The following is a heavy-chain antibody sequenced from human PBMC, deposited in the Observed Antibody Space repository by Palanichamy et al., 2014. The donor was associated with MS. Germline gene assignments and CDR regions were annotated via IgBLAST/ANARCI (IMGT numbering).Heavy chain of an antibody. J-gene: IGHJ4*02. D-gene: IGHD6-13*01. CDR3: ARSSWYGYYFEY. CDR2: ISSSSTI. V-gene: IGHV3-48*02. Sequence: EVQLEESGGGLVQPGGSLRLSCAASGFTFSTYSMNWVRQAPGKGLEWVSYISSSSTIDYADSVKGRFTISRDNAKNSLYLQMNNLRDEDTAVYYCARSSWYGYYFEYWGQGTLVTVSS. CDR1: GFTFSTYS.